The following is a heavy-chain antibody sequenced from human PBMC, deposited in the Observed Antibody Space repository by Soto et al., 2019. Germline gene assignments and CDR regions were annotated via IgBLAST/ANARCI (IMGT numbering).Heavy chain of an antibody. J-gene: IGHJ3*02. CDR3: ARDREDFWSGVTTNDAFDI. D-gene: IGHD3-3*01. CDR2: IWYDGSNK. Sequence: QVQLVESGGGVVQPGRSLRLSCAASGFTFSSYGMHWVRQAPGKGLEWVAVIWYDGSNKYYADSVKGRFTISRDNSKNTLYLQMNSLRAEDTAVYYCARDREDFWSGVTTNDAFDIWGQGTMVTVSS. CDR1: GFTFSSYG. V-gene: IGHV3-33*01.